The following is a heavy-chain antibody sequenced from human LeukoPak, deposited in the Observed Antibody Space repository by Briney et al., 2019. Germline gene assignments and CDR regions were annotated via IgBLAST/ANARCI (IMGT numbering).Heavy chain of an antibody. CDR2: INHSGST. J-gene: IGHJ4*02. D-gene: IGHD3-10*01. Sequence: SETLSLTCAVYGGSFSGYYWSWIRQPPEKGLEWIGEINHSGSTNYNPSLKSRVTISVDTSKNQFSLKLSSVTAADTAVYYCARGYGRADYWGQGTLVTVSS. CDR3: ARGYGRADY. V-gene: IGHV4-34*01. CDR1: GGSFSGYY.